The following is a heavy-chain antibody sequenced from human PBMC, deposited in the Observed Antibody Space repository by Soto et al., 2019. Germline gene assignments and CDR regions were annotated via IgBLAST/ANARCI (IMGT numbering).Heavy chain of an antibody. Sequence: LSLTCAVSGYSISSGYYWGWIRQPPGKGLEWIGSIYHSGSTYYNPSLKSRVTISVDTSKNQFSLKLSSVTAADTAVYYCARVGRGSKWLRAYYFDYWGQGTLVTVSS. V-gene: IGHV4-38-2*01. CDR3: ARVGRGSKWLRAYYFDY. J-gene: IGHJ4*02. D-gene: IGHD5-12*01. CDR1: GYSISSGYY. CDR2: IYHSGST.